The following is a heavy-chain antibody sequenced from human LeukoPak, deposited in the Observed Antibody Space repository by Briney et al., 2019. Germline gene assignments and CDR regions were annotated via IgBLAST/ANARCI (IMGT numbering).Heavy chain of an antibody. CDR3: ANLRGGFGEGYYFDY. J-gene: IGHJ4*02. D-gene: IGHD3-10*01. CDR1: GGTFSSYA. Sequence: SVKVSCKASGGTFSSYAISWVRQAPGQGLEWMGGIIPIFGTANYAQKFQGRVTITADKSTSTAYMELCSLRSEDTAVYYCANLRGGFGEGYYFDYWGQGTLVTVSS. V-gene: IGHV1-69*06. CDR2: IIPIFGTA.